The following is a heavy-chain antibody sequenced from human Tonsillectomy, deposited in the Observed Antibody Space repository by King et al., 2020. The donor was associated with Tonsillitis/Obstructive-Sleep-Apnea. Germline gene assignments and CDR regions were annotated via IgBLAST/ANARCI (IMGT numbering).Heavy chain of an antibody. J-gene: IGHJ2*01. Sequence: VQLVESGGGLVQPGGSLRLSCAASGFTFSSYAMSWVRQAPGKGLEWVSAISGSGGSTYYADSVKGRFTISRDNSKNTLYLQMNSLRAEDTAVYYCARGGFCSSTGCYGAWGFSDCGGRGPLVPFPS. D-gene: IGHD2-2*01. CDR2: ISGSGGST. V-gene: IGHV3-23*04. CDR1: GFTFSSYA. CDR3: ARGGFCSSTGCYGAWGFSDC.